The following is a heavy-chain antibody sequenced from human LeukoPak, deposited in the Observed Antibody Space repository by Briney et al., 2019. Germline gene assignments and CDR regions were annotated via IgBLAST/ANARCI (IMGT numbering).Heavy chain of an antibody. D-gene: IGHD5-12*01. V-gene: IGHV1-8*01. CDR3: AADSSSGYDFDY. J-gene: IGHJ4*02. CDR2: MNPNSGNT. CDR1: GYTFTSYD. Sequence: GASVKVSCKASGYTFTSYDINWVRQATGQGLEWMGWMNPNSGNTGYAQKFQGRVTMTRNTSISTAYMELSSLRSEDTAVYYCAADSSSGYDFDYWGQGTLVTVSS.